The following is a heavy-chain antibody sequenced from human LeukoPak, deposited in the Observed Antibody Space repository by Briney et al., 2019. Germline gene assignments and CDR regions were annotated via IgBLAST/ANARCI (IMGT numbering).Heavy chain of an antibody. D-gene: IGHD3-10*01. CDR3: ARVKDSGPDDY. CDR2: IWYDGSNK. Sequence: GGSLRLSCAASGFTFSSHGMHWVRQSPGKGLEWVAVIWYDGSNKYYADSVKGRFTISRDNSKNTLYLQMDSLRAEDTAVYYCARVKDSGPDDYWGQGTLVTVSS. CDR1: GFTFSSHG. J-gene: IGHJ4*02. V-gene: IGHV3-33*01.